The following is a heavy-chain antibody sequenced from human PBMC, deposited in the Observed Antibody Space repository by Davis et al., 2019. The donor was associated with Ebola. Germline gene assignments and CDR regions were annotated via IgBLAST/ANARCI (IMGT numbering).Heavy chain of an antibody. J-gene: IGHJ4*02. Sequence: AASVTVSCKASGYTFTSYGLSWVRQAPGQGLEWMGWISAYNGNTNYAQKLQGRVTMTTDTSTSTAYMELRSLRSDDTAVYYCARDHPHYDFWSGYPIDYWGQGTLVTVSS. D-gene: IGHD3-3*01. CDR1: GYTFTSYG. CDR3: ARDHPHYDFWSGYPIDY. V-gene: IGHV1-18*04. CDR2: ISAYNGNT.